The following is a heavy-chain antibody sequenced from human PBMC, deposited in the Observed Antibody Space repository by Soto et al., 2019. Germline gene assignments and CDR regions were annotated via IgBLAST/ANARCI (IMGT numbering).Heavy chain of an antibody. V-gene: IGHV4-59*01. Sequence: QVQLQESGPGLVKPSETLSLTCTVSGGSISSYYWSGIRQPPGKGRGWIGYIYYSGSTNYNPSLKSRVTISVDTSKNQFSLKLSSVTAADTAVYYCARGYCSGGSCYWSGFDPWGQGTLVTVSS. CDR3: ARGYCSGGSCYWSGFDP. J-gene: IGHJ5*02. D-gene: IGHD2-15*01. CDR2: IYYSGST. CDR1: GGSISSYY.